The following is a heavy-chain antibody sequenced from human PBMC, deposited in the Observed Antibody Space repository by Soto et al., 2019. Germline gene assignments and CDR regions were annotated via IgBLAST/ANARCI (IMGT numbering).Heavy chain of an antibody. Sequence: GESLKISCAASGFTFSSYAMSWVRQAPGKGLEWVSAISGSGGSTYYADSVKGRFTISRDNSKNTLYLQMNSLRAEDTAVYYCAKERTLGGGYYYGMDVWGQGTTVTVSS. D-gene: IGHD3-3*01. CDR1: GFTFSSYA. V-gene: IGHV3-23*01. CDR3: AKERTLGGGYYYGMDV. CDR2: ISGSGGST. J-gene: IGHJ6*02.